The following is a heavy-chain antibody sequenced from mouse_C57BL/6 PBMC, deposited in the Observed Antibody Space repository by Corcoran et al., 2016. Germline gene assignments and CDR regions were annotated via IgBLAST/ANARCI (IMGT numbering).Heavy chain of an antibody. CDR3: AREPDFDY. CDR2: ISYDGSN. V-gene: IGHV3-6*01. CDR1: GYSITSGYY. Sequence: DVQLQESGPGLVKPSQSLSLTCSVTGYSITSGYYWNWIRQFPGNKLEWMGYISYDGSNNYNPSLKNRISITRDTSKNQFFLKLNSVTTEDTATYYCAREPDFDYWGQGTTLTVSS. J-gene: IGHJ2*01.